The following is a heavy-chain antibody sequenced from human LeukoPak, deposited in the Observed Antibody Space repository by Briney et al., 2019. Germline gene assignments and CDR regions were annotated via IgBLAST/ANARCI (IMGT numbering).Heavy chain of an antibody. CDR2: ISSSGSTI. V-gene: IGHV3-11*01. Sequence: GGSLRLSCAASGFTFSDYYMSWIRQAPGKGVEWGSYISSSGSTIYYADSVKGRFTISRDNAKNSLYLQMNSLRAEDTAVYYCARERSRDFWSGYYPGVYWGQGTLVTVSS. J-gene: IGHJ4*02. CDR1: GFTFSDYY. D-gene: IGHD3-3*01. CDR3: ARERSRDFWSGYYPGVY.